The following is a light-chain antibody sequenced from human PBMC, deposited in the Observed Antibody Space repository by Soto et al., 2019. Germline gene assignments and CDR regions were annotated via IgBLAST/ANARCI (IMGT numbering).Light chain of an antibody. Sequence: ELVLTXSPGTLSLSPGERATLSCRASQSVSSSYLAWYQQKPGQAPRLLIYGASNRATGIPDRFSGSGSGTDFTLTISRLEPEDFAVYFCQQYGRSPPFTFGQGTKVDIK. CDR1: QSVSSSY. J-gene: IGKJ2*01. V-gene: IGKV3-20*01. CDR2: GAS. CDR3: QQYGRSPPFT.